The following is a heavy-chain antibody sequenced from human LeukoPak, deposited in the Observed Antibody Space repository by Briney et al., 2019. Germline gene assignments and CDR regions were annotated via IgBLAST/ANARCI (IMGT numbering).Heavy chain of an antibody. CDR2: IYISGST. D-gene: IGHD1-26*01. CDR3: ARDRSYYLGDAFDI. CDR1: GGSISSGSHY. J-gene: IGHJ3*02. Sequence: SETLSLTCTVSGGSISSGSHYWSWIRQPAGKGLEWIGRIYISGSTNYNPSLKRRVTISVDTSKNQFSLKLSSVTAADTAVYYCARDRSYYLGDAFDIWGQGTMLTVSS. V-gene: IGHV4-61*02.